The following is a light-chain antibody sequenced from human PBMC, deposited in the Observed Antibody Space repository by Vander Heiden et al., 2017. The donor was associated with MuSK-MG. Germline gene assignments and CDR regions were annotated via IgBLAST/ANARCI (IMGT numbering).Light chain of an antibody. Sequence: DIQMTQSPSYLSASVGDRVTITCRASQSISGYLNWYQQKPGTAPKLLIYGASTLTVTSLQPEDFATYYCQHSSSTPRTFGQGTKVDIK. V-gene: IGKV1-39*01. CDR3: QHSSSTPRT. J-gene: IGKJ1*01. CDR2: GAS. CDR1: QSISGY.